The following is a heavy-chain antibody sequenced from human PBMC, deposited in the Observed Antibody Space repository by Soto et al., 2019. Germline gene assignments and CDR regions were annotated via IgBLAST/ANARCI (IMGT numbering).Heavy chain of an antibody. CDR2: INAGNGNT. CDR3: ASSYSNYALIDYYYYGMDV. CDR1: GYTFTSYA. J-gene: IGHJ6*02. D-gene: IGHD4-4*01. V-gene: IGHV1-3*01. Sequence: QVQLVQSVAEVKKPGASVKVSCKASGYTFTSYAMHWVRQAPGQRLEWMGWINAGNGNTKYSQKFQGRVTITRDTSASTAYMEPSSLRSEDTAVYYCASSYSNYALIDYYYYGMDVWGQGTTVTVSS.